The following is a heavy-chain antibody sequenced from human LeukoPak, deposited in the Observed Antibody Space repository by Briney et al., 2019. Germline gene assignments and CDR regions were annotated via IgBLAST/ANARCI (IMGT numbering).Heavy chain of an antibody. CDR3: ARGGVYCSGGSCYSGLDAFDI. CDR1: GFTFSSYA. Sequence: PGGSLRLSCAASGFTFSSYAMSWVRQAPGKGLEWVSAISGSGGSTYYADSVKGRFTISRDNSKNTLYLQMNSLRAEDTAVYYCARGGVYCSGGSCYSGLDAFDIWGQGTMVTVSS. J-gene: IGHJ3*02. V-gene: IGHV3-23*01. D-gene: IGHD2-15*01. CDR2: ISGSGGST.